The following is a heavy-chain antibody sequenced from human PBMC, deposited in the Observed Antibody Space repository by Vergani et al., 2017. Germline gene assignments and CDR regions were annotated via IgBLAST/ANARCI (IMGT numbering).Heavy chain of an antibody. J-gene: IGHJ4*02. CDR3: AGDRRDGYNTPLYYFDY. D-gene: IGHD5-24*01. CDR2: IIPIFGTA. Sequence: QVQLVQSGAEVKKPGSSVKVSCKASGGTFSSYAISWVRQAPGQGLEWMGRIIPIFGTANYAQKFQGRVTITADESTSTAYMELSSLRSEDTAVYYCAGDRRDGYNTPLYYFDYWGQGTLVTVSS. V-gene: IGHV1-69*18. CDR1: GGTFSSYA.